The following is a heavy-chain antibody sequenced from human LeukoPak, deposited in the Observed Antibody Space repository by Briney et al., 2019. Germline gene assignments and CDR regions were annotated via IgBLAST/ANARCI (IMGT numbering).Heavy chain of an antibody. CDR3: ARRWGDY. V-gene: IGHV4-30-2*01. J-gene: IGHJ4*02. Sequence: SETLSLTCAVSGGSISSGDFPWSWIRQPPGKGLEWIGYIFHTGHTSYNPSLKSRVTISVDTSKNQFSLKLSSVTAADTAVYYCARRWGDYWGQGTLVTVSS. CDR2: IFHTGHT. CDR1: GGSISSGDFP. D-gene: IGHD4-23*01.